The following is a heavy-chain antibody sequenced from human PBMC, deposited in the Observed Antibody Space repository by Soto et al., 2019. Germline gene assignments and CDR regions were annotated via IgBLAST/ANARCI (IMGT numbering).Heavy chain of an antibody. Sequence: ASVKVSCKASGYTFTRYDINWVRQATGQGLEWMGWMNPNSGNTGYAQKFQGRVTMTRNTSISTAYMELSSLRSEDTAVYYCARWGYSSSPDAFDIWGQGTMVTVSS. V-gene: IGHV1-8*01. J-gene: IGHJ3*02. CDR2: MNPNSGNT. CDR1: GYTFTRYD. CDR3: ARWGYSSSPDAFDI. D-gene: IGHD6-13*01.